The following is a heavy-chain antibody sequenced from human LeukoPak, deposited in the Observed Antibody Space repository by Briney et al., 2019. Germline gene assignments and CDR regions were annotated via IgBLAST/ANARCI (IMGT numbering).Heavy chain of an antibody. D-gene: IGHD3-22*01. J-gene: IGHJ3*02. Sequence: PGGSLRLSCAASGFTFGSYTMNWVRQAPGKGLEWVSSISSGSSYIYYADSVKGRFTISRDNAKNSVYLQMNSLRAEGTAVYYCARYHFDSSGYWDDAFDIWGQGTLVTVSS. V-gene: IGHV3-21*01. CDR2: ISSGSSYI. CDR1: GFTFGSYT. CDR3: ARYHFDSSGYWDDAFDI.